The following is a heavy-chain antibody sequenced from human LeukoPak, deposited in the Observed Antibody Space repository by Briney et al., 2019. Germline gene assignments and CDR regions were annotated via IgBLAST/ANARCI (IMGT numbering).Heavy chain of an antibody. Sequence: ASVKVSCKASGYTFTGYYMHWVRQAPGQGLEWMGWINPNSGGTNYAQKFQGRVTMTRDTSISTAYMELSRLRSDDTTVYYCARVYYDSSGYDYWGQGTLVTVSS. D-gene: IGHD3-22*01. CDR2: INPNSGGT. V-gene: IGHV1-2*02. J-gene: IGHJ4*02. CDR3: ARVYYDSSGYDY. CDR1: GYTFTGYY.